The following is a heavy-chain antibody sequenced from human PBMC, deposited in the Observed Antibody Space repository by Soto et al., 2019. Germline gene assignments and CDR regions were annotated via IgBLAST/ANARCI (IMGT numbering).Heavy chain of an antibody. CDR2: IGPKNGDT. CDR3: GRGRSGELVVFY. D-gene: IGHD1-7*01. Sequence: QVQLVQSGAEVKKSGASVKVSCKASGYRFTGHYIHWVRQAPGQGPEWMGEIGPKNGDTKYAQKFQGRVTMTRDTSMTTVYMELSNLSPDDTAVYYCGRGRSGELVVFYWGQGTLVTVYS. V-gene: IGHV1-2*02. CDR1: GYRFTGHY. J-gene: IGHJ4*02.